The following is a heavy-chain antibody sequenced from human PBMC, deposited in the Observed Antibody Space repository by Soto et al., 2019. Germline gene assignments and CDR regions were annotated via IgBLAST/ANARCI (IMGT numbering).Heavy chain of an antibody. J-gene: IGHJ4*02. D-gene: IGHD1-1*01. CDR3: AREVLQLRLKNDYFDY. V-gene: IGHV4-61*01. CDR1: GGSVSSGSYY. Sequence: SETLSLTCTVSGGSVSSGSYYWSWIRQPPGKGLEWIGYIYYSGSTNYNPSLKSRVTISVDTSKNQFSLKLSSVTAADTAVYYCAREVLQLRLKNDYFDYWGQGTLATVSS. CDR2: IYYSGST.